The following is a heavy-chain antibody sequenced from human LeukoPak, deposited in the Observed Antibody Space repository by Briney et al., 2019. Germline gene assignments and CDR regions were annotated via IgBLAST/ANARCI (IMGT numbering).Heavy chain of an antibody. D-gene: IGHD3-10*01. CDR2: IIPIFGTA. V-gene: IGHV1-69*01. CDR3: ASVSWFGELLSNWFDP. CDR1: GGTFSSYA. Sequence: ASVKVSCKASGGTFSSYAISWVRQAPGQGVEWMGGIIPIFGTANYAQKFQGRVTITADESTSTAYMELSSLRSEDTAVYYCASVSWFGELLSNWFDPWGQGTLVTVSS. J-gene: IGHJ5*02.